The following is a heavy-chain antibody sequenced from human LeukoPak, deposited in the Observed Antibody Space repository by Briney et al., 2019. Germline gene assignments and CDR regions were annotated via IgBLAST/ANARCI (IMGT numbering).Heavy chain of an antibody. CDR1: GFTFSSYG. D-gene: IGHD4-17*01. CDR2: ISYDGSNK. CDR3: AKDSTVTAFDY. J-gene: IGHJ4*02. Sequence: GRSLRLSCAASGFTFSSYGMHWVRQAPGKGLEWVAVISYDGSNKYYADSVKGRFTISRDNSKNTLYLQMNSLRAEDTAVYCCAKDSTVTAFDYWGQGTLVTVSS. V-gene: IGHV3-30*18.